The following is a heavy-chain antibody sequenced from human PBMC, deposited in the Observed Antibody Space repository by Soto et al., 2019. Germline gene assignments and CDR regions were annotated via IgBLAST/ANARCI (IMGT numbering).Heavy chain of an antibody. Sequence: EVQLLESGGGLVQPGGSLRLSCAASGFTFSSYAMSWVRQAPGKGLEWVSAISGSGGSTYYADSVKGRFTISRDNSKNTLYLKMNGLRAEETPVYYRARNTTDGSGTKDYYSNMAAGAKGTTGPV. D-gene: IGHD3-10*01. V-gene: IGHV3-23*01. J-gene: IGHJ6*03. CDR1: GFTFSSYA. CDR3: ARNTTDGSGTKDYYSNMAA. CDR2: ISGSGGST.